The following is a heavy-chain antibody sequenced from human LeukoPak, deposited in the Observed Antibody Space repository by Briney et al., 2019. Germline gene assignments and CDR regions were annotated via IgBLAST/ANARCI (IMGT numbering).Heavy chain of an antibody. CDR2: ISGSGGST. Sequence: GGSLRLSCAASGFTFSSYAMSWVRQAPGKGLEWVSAISGSGGSTYYADSVKGRFTISRDNSKTTLFLQMNSLRAEDTAIYYCAKDLGGEGGSGFPGQWGQGTLVTVSS. CDR1: GFTFSSYA. D-gene: IGHD3-10*01. CDR3: AKDLGGEGGSGFPGQ. V-gene: IGHV3-23*01. J-gene: IGHJ4*02.